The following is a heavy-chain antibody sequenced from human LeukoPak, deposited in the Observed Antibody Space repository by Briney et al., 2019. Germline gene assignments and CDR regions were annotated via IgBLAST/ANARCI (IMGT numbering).Heavy chain of an antibody. D-gene: IGHD2-2*01. CDR3: ARDSTSGYPLRRPYFQH. Sequence: ASVKVSCKASGYTFTSYAMNWVRQAPGQGLEWMGWINTNTGNPTYSQGFTGRFVFSLDTSVSTAYLQISSLKAEDTAVYYCARDSTSGYPLRRPYFQHWGQGTLVTVSS. CDR2: INTNTGNP. J-gene: IGHJ1*01. CDR1: GYTFTSYA. V-gene: IGHV7-4-1*02.